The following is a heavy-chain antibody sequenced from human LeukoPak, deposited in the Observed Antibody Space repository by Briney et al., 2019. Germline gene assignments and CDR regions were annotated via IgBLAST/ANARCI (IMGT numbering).Heavy chain of an antibody. D-gene: IGHD2-15*01. CDR3: AKTVVVAATGWFDP. Sequence: SETLSLTCTVSGYSISSGYYWGWIRQPPGKGPEWIGSIYHSGSTYYNPSLKSRDTISVDTSKNQFSLKLSSVTAADTAVYYCAKTVVVAATGWFDPWGQGTLVTVSS. CDR2: IYHSGST. J-gene: IGHJ5*02. CDR1: GYSISSGYY. V-gene: IGHV4-38-2*02.